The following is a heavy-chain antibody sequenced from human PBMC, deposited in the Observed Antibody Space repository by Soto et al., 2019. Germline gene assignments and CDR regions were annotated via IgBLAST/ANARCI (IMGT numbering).Heavy chain of an antibody. D-gene: IGHD1-7*01. Sequence: SETLSLTCAVSGYSISGGYYGGWIREPPGKGLEWLGGLYHTGNTYYSPSLESRVTISVDTSKSHFSLRLTSVTAADTAVYYCARARIVATGTIIEYRGQGTLGTVAS. CDR1: GYSISGGYY. V-gene: IGHV4-38-2*01. CDR3: ARARIVATGTIIEY. CDR2: LYHTGNT. J-gene: IGHJ4*02.